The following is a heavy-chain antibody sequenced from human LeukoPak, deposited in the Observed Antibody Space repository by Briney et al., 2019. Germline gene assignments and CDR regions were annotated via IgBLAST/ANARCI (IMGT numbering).Heavy chain of an antibody. CDR3: ARSFNYYDSSGYLYYMDV. D-gene: IGHD3-22*01. V-gene: IGHV3-7*01. J-gene: IGHJ6*03. CDR1: GFMFSEYW. Sequence: PGGSLRLSCEASGFMFSEYWMTWVRQAPGKGLEWVAHIRQDGSGKYYVDSVKGRFTISRDNAKNSLYLQMNSLRAEDTAVYYCARSFNYYDSSGYLYYMDVWGKGTTVTVSS. CDR2: IRQDGSGK.